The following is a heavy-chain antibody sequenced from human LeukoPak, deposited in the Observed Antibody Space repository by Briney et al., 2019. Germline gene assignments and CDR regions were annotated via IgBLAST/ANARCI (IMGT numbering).Heavy chain of an antibody. V-gene: IGHV3-30-3*01. CDR2: ISYDGSNK. CDR1: GFIFTNYN. Sequence: GGSLRLSCAASGFIFTNYNINWVRQAPGKGLEWVAVISYDGSNKYYADSVKGRFTISRDNSKNTLYLQMNSLRAEDTAVYYCARTKDILTGYYPLFDYWGQGTLVTVSS. CDR3: ARTKDILTGYYPLFDY. D-gene: IGHD3-9*01. J-gene: IGHJ4*02.